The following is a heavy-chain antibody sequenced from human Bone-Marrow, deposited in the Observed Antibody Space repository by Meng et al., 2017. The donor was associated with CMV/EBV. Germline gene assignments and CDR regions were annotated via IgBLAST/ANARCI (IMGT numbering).Heavy chain of an antibody. J-gene: IGHJ6*02. Sequence: GGSLRLSCAASGFTFTSYAMSWVRQAPGKGLEWVSSISSSSSYIYYADSVKGRSTISRDNAKNSLYLQMNSLRAEDTAVYYCARDLVGYCSSSSCYGSYYYYGMDVWGQGTTVTVSS. V-gene: IGHV3-21*01. CDR1: GFTFTSYA. CDR3: ARDLVGYCSSSSCYGSYYYYGMDV. CDR2: ISSSSSYI. D-gene: IGHD2-2*01.